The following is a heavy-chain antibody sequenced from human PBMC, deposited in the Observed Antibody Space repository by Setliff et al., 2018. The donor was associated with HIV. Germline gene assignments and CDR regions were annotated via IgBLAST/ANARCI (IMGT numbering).Heavy chain of an antibody. V-gene: IGHV4-31*03. CDR2: IYYIGGA. D-gene: IGHD3-10*01. CDR3: AREAMLRGLSHAVDI. J-gene: IGHJ3*02. CDR1: GGSINSGGYY. Sequence: PSETLSLTCTVSGGSINSGGYYGTWVRQHPGKGLQWIGYIYYIGGAYYNPSLKSRVTISLDTCKNHFTLNLSSLTAADTAVYYCAREAMLRGLSHAVDIWGQGTMVTVSS.